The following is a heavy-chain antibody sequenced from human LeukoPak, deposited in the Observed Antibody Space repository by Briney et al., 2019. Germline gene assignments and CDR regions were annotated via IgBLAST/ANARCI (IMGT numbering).Heavy chain of an antibody. Sequence: GGSLRLSCAASGFSFTTSSMNWVRQAPGKGLEWVSYMRSSRDHIMHTDSVKGRFTIHTDNTKSSLFLQMNSLRDDDTAVYYCVGVRGTFPNYYFDYWGQGTLVTVSS. J-gene: IGHJ4*02. CDR1: GFSFTTSS. D-gene: IGHD1-1*01. CDR2: MRSSRDHI. CDR3: VGVRGTFPNYYFDY. V-gene: IGHV3-48*02.